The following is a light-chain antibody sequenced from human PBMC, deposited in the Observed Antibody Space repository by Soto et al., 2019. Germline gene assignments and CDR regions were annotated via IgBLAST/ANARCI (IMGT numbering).Light chain of an antibody. V-gene: IGKV1-39*01. Sequence: DIQMTQSPSSLSASVGDRVTITCRASQSISSNLNWYQQKPGKAPNVLIYAASSLQSGVPSRFSGSGSGTDFTLTISSLQPEDSATYYCQQSYSTPWTFGQGTKVDNK. J-gene: IGKJ1*01. CDR1: QSISSN. CDR3: QQSYSTPWT. CDR2: AAS.